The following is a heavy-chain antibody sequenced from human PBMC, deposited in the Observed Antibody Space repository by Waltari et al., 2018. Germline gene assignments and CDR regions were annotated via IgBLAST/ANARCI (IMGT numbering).Heavy chain of an antibody. CDR2: ISSSSSTI. D-gene: IGHD3-16*01. V-gene: IGHV3-48*04. CDR1: GFTFSSYS. CDR3: AREVWGSYVDY. J-gene: IGHJ4*02. Sequence: EVQLVESGGGLVQPGGSLRLSCAASGFTFSSYSMNWVRQAPGKGLEWVSYISSSSSTIYYADSVKGRFTISRDNAKNSLYLQMNSLRAEDTAVYYCAREVWGSYVDYWGQGTLVTVSS.